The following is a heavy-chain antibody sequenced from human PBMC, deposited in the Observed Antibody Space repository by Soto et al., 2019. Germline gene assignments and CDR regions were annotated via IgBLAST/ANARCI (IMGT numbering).Heavy chain of an antibody. CDR1: GFTFSSYS. CDR3: ARVHYYDSSGFYL. CDR2: ISSSSSYI. Sequence: EVQLVESGGGLVKPGGSLRLSCAASGFTFSSYSMNWVRQAPGKGLAWVSSISSSSSYIYYGDSVKGRFTISRDNAKNSLYLQMNSLRAEDTATYYCARVHYYDSSGFYLWGQGTLVTVSS. J-gene: IGHJ4*02. D-gene: IGHD3-22*01. V-gene: IGHV3-21*01.